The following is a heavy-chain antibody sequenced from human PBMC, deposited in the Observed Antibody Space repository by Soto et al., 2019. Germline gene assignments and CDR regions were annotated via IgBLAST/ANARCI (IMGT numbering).Heavy chain of an antibody. J-gene: IGHJ4*02. CDR2: IYRTGST. D-gene: IGHD1-7*01. CDR3: ASRDPGTSVDY. V-gene: IGHV4-4*02. Sequence: PSETLSLTFAVSGGSFTSNNWWTWVRQPPGQGLEWIGEIYRTGSTNYNPSLKSRVTISLDKSENQFSLKVTSLTAADTAVYYCASRDPGTSVDYWGQGTLVTVS. CDR1: GGSFTSNNW.